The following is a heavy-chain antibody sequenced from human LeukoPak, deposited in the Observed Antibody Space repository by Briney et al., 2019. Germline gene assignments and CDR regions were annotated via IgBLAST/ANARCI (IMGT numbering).Heavy chain of an antibody. CDR2: ISGSGGST. V-gene: IGHV3-23*01. Sequence: GGCLRLSCKASGFTFRDFHMSWVRQAPGKGLESVSAISGSGGSTYYADSVKGRFTISRDNSKNTLYLQMNSLRAEDTAVYYCAKDRYNQGPPDYWGQETLVTVSS. D-gene: IGHD1-1*01. J-gene: IGHJ4*02. CDR3: AKDRYNQGPPDY. CDR1: GFTFRDFH.